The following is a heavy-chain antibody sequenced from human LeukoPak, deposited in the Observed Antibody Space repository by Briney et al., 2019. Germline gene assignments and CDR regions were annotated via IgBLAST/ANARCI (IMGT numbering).Heavy chain of an antibody. J-gene: IGHJ5*02. D-gene: IGHD3-10*01. Sequence: SETLSLTCAVYGGSFSGYYWSWIRQPPGKGLEWIGEINHSGSTNYNPSLKSRVTISVDTSKNQFSLKLSSVTAADSAVYYCARGHDYYRSGRQSWLDPWARESWSPSPQ. CDR1: GGSFSGYY. CDR2: INHSGST. V-gene: IGHV4-34*01. CDR3: ARGHDYYRSGRQSWLDP.